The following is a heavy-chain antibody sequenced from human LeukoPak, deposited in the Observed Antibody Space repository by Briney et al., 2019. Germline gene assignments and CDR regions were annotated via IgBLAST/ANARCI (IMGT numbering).Heavy chain of an antibody. CDR2: IIPIFGTA. CDR3: ARGTGITGVYYYYYGMDV. Sequence: SVKVSCKASGGTFSSYAISWVRQAPGQGLEWMGGIIPIFGTANYAQKFQGRVTITADESTSTAYMELSSLRSEDTAVYYCARGTGITGVYYYYYGMDVWGQGTTVTVSS. J-gene: IGHJ6*02. CDR1: GGTFSSYA. D-gene: IGHD1-20*01. V-gene: IGHV1-69*01.